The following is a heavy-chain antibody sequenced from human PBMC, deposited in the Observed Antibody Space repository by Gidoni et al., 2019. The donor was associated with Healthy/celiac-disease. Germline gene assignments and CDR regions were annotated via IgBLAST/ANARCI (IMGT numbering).Heavy chain of an antibody. CDR1: GFTLSSYG. V-gene: IGHV3-33*01. Sequence: QGQLVESGGGVVQPGRSLRRSCAACGFTLSSYGMHWVRQAPGKGLEWVAVIWDDGSNKYYADSVKGRFTISRDNSKNTLYLQMNSLRAEDTAVYYCARESVRAFDYWGQGTLVTVSS. J-gene: IGHJ4*02. CDR2: IWDDGSNK. CDR3: ARESVRAFDY.